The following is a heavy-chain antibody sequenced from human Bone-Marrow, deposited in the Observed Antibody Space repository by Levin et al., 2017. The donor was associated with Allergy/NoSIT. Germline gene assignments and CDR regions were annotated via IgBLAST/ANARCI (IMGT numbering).Heavy chain of an antibody. CDR3: AKDGGIAARMVDD. Sequence: PGESLKISCAASGFAFRSYAMSWVRQAPGKGPEWVSAISGSGDSTYYADSVKGRFTISRDNSKSTLFLHMNSLRADDTAVYYCAKDGGIAARMVDDWGQGTLVTVSS. CDR1: GFAFRSYA. V-gene: IGHV3-23*01. D-gene: IGHD6-6*01. CDR2: ISGSGDST. J-gene: IGHJ4*02.